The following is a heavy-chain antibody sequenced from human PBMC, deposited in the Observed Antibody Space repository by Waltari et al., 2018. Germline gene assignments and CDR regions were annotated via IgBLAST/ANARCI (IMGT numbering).Heavy chain of an antibody. CDR1: GFTFSSNS. D-gene: IGHD3-22*01. CDR2: IPYSGDTK. CDR3: ARGGRFTTAPYFDL. V-gene: IGHV3-48*01. J-gene: IGHJ4*02. Sequence: EVQLVESGGGLVQPGGSLRLSCAASGFTFSSNSMNWLRQAPGKGLEWVSYIPYSGDTKYYADSVKGRFTISSDNGQSSLFLQMNSLTAEDTAVYYCARGGRFTTAPYFDLWGRGTLVTVSS.